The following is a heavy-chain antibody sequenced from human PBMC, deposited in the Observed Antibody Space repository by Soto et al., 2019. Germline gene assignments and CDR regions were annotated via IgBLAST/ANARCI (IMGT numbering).Heavy chain of an antibody. D-gene: IGHD3-22*01. CDR1: GFTFSSYG. Sequence: QVQLVESGGGVVQPGRSLRLSCAASGFTFSSYGMHWVRQAPGKGLEWVAVIWYDGSNKYYADSVKGRFTISRDNSKNTLYLQMNSLRAEDTAVYYCARDPTTMIVVNAFDIWGQGTMVTVSS. CDR3: ARDPTTMIVVNAFDI. CDR2: IWYDGSNK. V-gene: IGHV3-33*01. J-gene: IGHJ3*02.